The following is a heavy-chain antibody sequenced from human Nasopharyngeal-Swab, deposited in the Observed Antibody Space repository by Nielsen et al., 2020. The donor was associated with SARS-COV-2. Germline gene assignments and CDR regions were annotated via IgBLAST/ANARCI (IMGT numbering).Heavy chain of an antibody. J-gene: IGHJ5*02. D-gene: IGHD4-11*01. CDR1: GFTFDDYA. CDR2: ISWNSGSI. Sequence: SLKISCAASGFTFDDYAMHWVRQAPGKGLEWVSGISWNSGSIGYADSVKGRFTISRDNAKSSLYLQMNSLRAEDTALYYCAKDWAVTYNWFDPWGQGTLVTVSS. CDR3: AKDWAVTYNWFDP. V-gene: IGHV3-9*01.